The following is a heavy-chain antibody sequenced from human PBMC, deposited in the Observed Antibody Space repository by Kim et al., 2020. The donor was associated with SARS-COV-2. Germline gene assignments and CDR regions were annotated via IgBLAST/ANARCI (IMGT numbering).Heavy chain of an antibody. V-gene: IGHV1-58*02. Sequence: SVKVSCKASGFTFTSSAMQWVRQARGQRLEWIGWIVVGSGNTNYAQKFQERVTITRDMSTSTAYMELSSLRSEDTAVYYCAAGPYGSGSYYWGLIGMDVWGQGTTVTVSS. J-gene: IGHJ6*02. CDR1: GFTFTSSA. D-gene: IGHD3-10*01. CDR2: IVVGSGNT. CDR3: AAGPYGSGSYYWGLIGMDV.